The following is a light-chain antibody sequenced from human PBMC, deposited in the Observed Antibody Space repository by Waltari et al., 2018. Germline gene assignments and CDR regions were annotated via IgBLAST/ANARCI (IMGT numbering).Light chain of an antibody. CDR1: SGHSSYA. V-gene: IGLV4-69*01. J-gene: IGLJ3*02. CDR2: LNSDGSH. Sequence: QLVLTQSPSASASLGASVKLTCTLSSGHSSYAIAWHQQQPEKGPRYLMKLNSDGSHSKGDGIPDRFSGSSSGAERYLTIPSRQSEDEADYYCQTWGTGTWVFGGGTKLTVL. CDR3: QTWGTGTWV.